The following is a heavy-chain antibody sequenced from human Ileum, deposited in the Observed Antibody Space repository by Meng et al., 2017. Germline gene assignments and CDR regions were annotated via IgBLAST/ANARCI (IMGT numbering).Heavy chain of an antibody. CDR3: ARVVGGPASMSGWFDP. J-gene: IGHJ5*01. Sequence: QAPLQASGPGLVKPSGTLSLPCAVSGGSISSSNGWTWVRQAPGKGLEWIGEIYHSGSPNYNPSLKSRVTISVDKSQNQFSLKLNSVTAADTAVYYCARVVGGPASMSGWFDPWGQGTLVTVSS. D-gene: IGHD2-2*01. CDR2: IYHSGSP. V-gene: IGHV4-4*02. CDR1: GGSISSSNG.